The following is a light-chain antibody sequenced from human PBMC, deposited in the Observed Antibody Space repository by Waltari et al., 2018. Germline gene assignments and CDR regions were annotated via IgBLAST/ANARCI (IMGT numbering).Light chain of an antibody. CDR1: QSIMARF. V-gene: IGKV3-20*01. CDR2: ATS. CDR3: QQYGGSPPYT. J-gene: IGKJ2*01. Sequence: EIVLTQSPGTLSLSQGERVTPSCRASQSIMARFLAWYQPRPGQAPRLLMYATSTRATGIPDRFRGGGSGTDFTLTITRLEPADFAVYYCQQYGGSPPYTFGQGTKVEIK.